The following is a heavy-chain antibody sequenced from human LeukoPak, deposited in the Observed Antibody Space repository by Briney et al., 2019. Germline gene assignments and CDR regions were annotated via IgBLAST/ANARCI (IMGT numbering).Heavy chain of an antibody. Sequence: PSETLSLTCTVSGGSISSYYWSWIRQPPGKGLEWIRYIYYSGSTNYNPSLKSRVTISVDTSKNQFSLKLSSVAAADTAVYYCARAPYYYDSSGPFDYWGQGTLVTVSS. CDR2: IYYSGST. CDR3: ARAPYYYDSSGPFDY. V-gene: IGHV4-59*01. D-gene: IGHD3-22*01. J-gene: IGHJ4*02. CDR1: GGSISSYY.